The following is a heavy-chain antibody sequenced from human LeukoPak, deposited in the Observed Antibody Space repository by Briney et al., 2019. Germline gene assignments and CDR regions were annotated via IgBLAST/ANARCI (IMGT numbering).Heavy chain of an antibody. CDR1: GFSFSDHW. J-gene: IGHJ3*02. V-gene: IGHV3-7*01. CDR3: ARDLTYYYDSSGPGGAFDI. Sequence: GGSLRLSCVASGFSFSDHWMNWFRQAPGKGLEWVATIKKDGSEQYYVDSMKGRLTISRDNAKNSVYLQIHNLRAEDTAVYYCARDLTYYYDSSGPGGAFDIWGQGTMVTVSS. D-gene: IGHD3-22*01. CDR2: IKKDGSEQ.